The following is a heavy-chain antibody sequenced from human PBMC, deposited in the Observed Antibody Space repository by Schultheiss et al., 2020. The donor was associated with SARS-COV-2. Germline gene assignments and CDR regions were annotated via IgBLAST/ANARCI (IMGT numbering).Heavy chain of an antibody. CDR1: GGSITTTY. Sequence: SQTLSLTCTVSGGSITTTYWSWIRQPPGKGLEWIGYIYYSGSTNYNPSLKSRVTISVDTSKNQFSLKLSSVTAADTAVYYCARLGSGWQIDYWGQGTLVTVSS. CDR2: IYYSGST. J-gene: IGHJ4*02. D-gene: IGHD6-19*01. V-gene: IGHV4-59*01. CDR3: ARLGSGWQIDY.